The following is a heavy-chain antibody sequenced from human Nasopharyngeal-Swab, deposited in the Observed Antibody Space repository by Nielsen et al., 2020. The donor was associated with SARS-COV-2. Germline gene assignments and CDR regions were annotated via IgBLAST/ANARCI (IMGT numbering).Heavy chain of an antibody. J-gene: IGHJ4*02. Sequence: LRLSCTVSGGSISSGDYYWSWIRQLPGKGLEWIGYIYRLGGTSYNPSLKSRVTISLDASNNQFSLRLSSVTAADTTMFYCARGTPFDYWGQGILVTVSS. CDR3: ARGTPFDY. V-gene: IGHV4-31*03. D-gene: IGHD1-1*01. CDR2: IYRLGGT. CDR1: GGSISSGDYY.